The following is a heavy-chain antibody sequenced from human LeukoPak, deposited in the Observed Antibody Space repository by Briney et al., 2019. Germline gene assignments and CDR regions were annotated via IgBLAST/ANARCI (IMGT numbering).Heavy chain of an antibody. V-gene: IGHV4-31*03. CDR3: ARRATVVIDGAKPINWFDP. Sequence: SQTLSLTCTVSGGSISSGGYYWSWIRQHPGKGLEWIGYIYYSGSTYYNPSLKSRVTISVDTSKNQFSLKLSSVTAADTAVYYCARRATVVIDGAKPINWFDPWGQGTLVTVSS. CDR2: IYYSGST. D-gene: IGHD4-23*01. J-gene: IGHJ5*02. CDR1: GGSISSGGYY.